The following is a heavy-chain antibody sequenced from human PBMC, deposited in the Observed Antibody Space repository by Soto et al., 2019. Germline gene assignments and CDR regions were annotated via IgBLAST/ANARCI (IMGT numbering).Heavy chain of an antibody. V-gene: IGHV3-53*04. CDR2: IYSGGST. Sequence: EVQRVESGGGLVQPGGSLRLACAASGFAVSSNDMSWFRQAPGKGLAWVSVIYSGGSTYYADSVKGRFTISSHNSKNTLYLQLNSLRPEDTAVYYCARVRDCGGECPTWFDTWGQGTMVTVSS. J-gene: IGHJ5*02. CDR1: GFAVSSND. D-gene: IGHD2-21*01. CDR3: ARVRDCGGECPTWFDT.